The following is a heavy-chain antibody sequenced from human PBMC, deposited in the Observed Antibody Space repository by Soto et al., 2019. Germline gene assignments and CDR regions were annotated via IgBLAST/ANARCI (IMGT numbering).Heavy chain of an antibody. Sequence: ASVKVSCKGSGYTFTVYYIHWVRQAPGQGLEWMGWISPSSGGTNYAQKFQGRVTMTRDTSLRTAYMDLSRLTSDDTAVYYCATSGRHGNHNLDYWGQGTLVTVSS. CDR1: GYTFTVYY. D-gene: IGHD1-1*01. V-gene: IGHV1-2*02. CDR2: ISPSSGGT. J-gene: IGHJ4*02. CDR3: ATSGRHGNHNLDY.